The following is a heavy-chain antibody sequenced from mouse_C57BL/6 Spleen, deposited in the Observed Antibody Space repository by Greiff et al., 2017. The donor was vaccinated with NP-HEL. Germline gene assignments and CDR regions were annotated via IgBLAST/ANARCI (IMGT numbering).Heavy chain of an antibody. D-gene: IGHD1-1*01. J-gene: IGHJ4*01. CDR3: ARKGNYEAMDY. CDR2: ISYSGST. Sequence: EVKLMESGPGLAKPSQTLSLTCSVTGYSITSDYWNWIRKCPGKKLEYMGYISYSGSTYYNPSLKRRISITRDTSKNQYYLQLNSVTTEDTATYYCARKGNYEAMDYWGQGTSVTVSS. V-gene: IGHV3-8*01. CDR1: GYSITSDY.